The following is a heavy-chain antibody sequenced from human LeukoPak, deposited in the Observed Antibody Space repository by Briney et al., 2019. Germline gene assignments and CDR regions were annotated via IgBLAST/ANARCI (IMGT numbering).Heavy chain of an antibody. CDR1: GFTVSSNY. V-gene: IGHV3-53*01. D-gene: IGHD2-15*01. CDR2: MYSGGST. Sequence: VGSLRLSCAASGFTVSSNYMSWVRQAPGQGLEWVSVMYSGGSTYYADSVKGRFTISRDNAKNTLYLQMNSLRAEDTAVYYCASRPPLNCSGGSCYIHWFDYWGQGTLVTVSS. J-gene: IGHJ4*02. CDR3: ASRPPLNCSGGSCYIHWFDY.